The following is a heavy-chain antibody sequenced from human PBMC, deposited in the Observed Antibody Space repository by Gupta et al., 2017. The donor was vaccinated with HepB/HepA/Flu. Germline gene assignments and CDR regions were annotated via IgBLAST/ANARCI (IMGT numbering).Heavy chain of an antibody. CDR3: ARTTVTRGNWFDP. V-gene: IGHV2-70*13. CDR2: IDWDDDT. CDR1: GFSLSSNGMC. Sequence: QVTLRASGPALVKPTQTLTLTCTFSGFSLSSNGMCVSWIRQPPGKALEWLARIDWDDDTYYSTSLRTRLTISKDTTKNQVVLTMTNMDPVDTATYYCARTTVTRGNWFDPWGQGTLVTVSS. D-gene: IGHD4-17*01. J-gene: IGHJ5*02.